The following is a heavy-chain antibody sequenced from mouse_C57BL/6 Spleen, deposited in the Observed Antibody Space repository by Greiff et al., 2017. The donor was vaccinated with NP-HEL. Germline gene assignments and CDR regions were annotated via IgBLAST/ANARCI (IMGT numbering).Heavy chain of an antibody. J-gene: IGHJ3*01. CDR2: INPSSGDT. D-gene: IGHD3-1*01. V-gene: IGHV1-7*01. Sequence: VQLQQSGAELAKPGASVKLSCKASGYTFTSYWMHWVKQRPGQGLEWIGYINPSSGDTKYNQKFKDKATLTADTSSSTAYMQRRSLTYEDSADYYRVKEGGYFAYWGKGTLVTVSA. CDR3: VKEGGYFAY. CDR1: GYTFTSYW.